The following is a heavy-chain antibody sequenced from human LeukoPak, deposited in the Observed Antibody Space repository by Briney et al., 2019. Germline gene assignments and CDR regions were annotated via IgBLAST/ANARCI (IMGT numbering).Heavy chain of an antibody. CDR1: GFTFSTYW. CDR3: ARANYVWGSPLFY. V-gene: IGHV3-7*01. D-gene: IGHD3-16*01. CDR2: IKQDGGEQ. J-gene: IGHJ4*02. Sequence: KAGGSLRLSCAASGFTFSTYWMRWVRQAPGKGLEWVANIKQDGGEQSYVDSVKGRFAISRDNAKNSLYLQMNSLRGEDTAVYYCARANYVWGSPLFYWGQGTLVTVSS.